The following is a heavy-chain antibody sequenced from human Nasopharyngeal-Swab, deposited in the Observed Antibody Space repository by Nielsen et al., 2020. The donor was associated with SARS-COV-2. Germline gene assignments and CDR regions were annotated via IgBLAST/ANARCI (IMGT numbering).Heavy chain of an antibody. Sequence: SETLSLTCTVSGGSISSSSYYWGWIRQPPGKGLEWIGSIYYSGSTYYNPSLKSRVTISVDTSKNQFSLKLSSVTAADTAVYYCARRRYSSSWSWYFDYWGQGTLVTVSS. D-gene: IGHD6-13*01. CDR3: ARRRYSSSWSWYFDY. J-gene: IGHJ4*02. CDR2: IYYSGST. CDR1: GGSISSSSYY. V-gene: IGHV4-39*01.